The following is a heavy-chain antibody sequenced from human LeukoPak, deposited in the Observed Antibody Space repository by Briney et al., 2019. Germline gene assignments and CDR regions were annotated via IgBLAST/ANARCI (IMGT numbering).Heavy chain of an antibody. CDR1: GLTVSSNY. D-gene: IGHD2-21*02. CDR2: IYSGGST. V-gene: IGHV3-66*01. Sequence: GGSLRLSCAASGLTVSSNYMSWVRQAPGKGLEWVSVIYSGGSTYYADSVKGRFTISRDNSKNTLYLQMNSLRAEDTAVYYCARVASHCGGDCYSVFDYWGQGTLVTVSS. J-gene: IGHJ4*02. CDR3: ARVASHCGGDCYSVFDY.